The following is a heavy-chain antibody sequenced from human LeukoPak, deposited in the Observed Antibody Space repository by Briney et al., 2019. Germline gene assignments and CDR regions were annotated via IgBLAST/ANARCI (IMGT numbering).Heavy chain of an antibody. Sequence: SETLSLTCTVSGYSTSSGYYWGWIRQPPGKGLEWLASIYHSGTIYYNLSLKSRVTISVDTSKNQFSLKLTSVTAADTAVYYCARGLGRQQLVSPFDYWGQGTLVTVSS. CDR3: ARGLGRQQLVSPFDY. J-gene: IGHJ4*02. CDR2: IYHSGTI. V-gene: IGHV4-38-2*02. D-gene: IGHD6-13*01. CDR1: GYSTSSGYY.